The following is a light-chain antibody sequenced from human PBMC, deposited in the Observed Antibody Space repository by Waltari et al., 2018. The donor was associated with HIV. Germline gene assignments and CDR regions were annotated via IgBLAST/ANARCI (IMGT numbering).Light chain of an antibody. V-gene: IGLV1-40*01. Sequence: QSVLTQPPSVSGAPGQRVTISCSGGDSNIGADYDVHWYQQVPGTAPKLLIFGNVNRPSKGPDRFSGSKSGTSASLAISGLQAEDEADYYCQSYDRSLSGYVFGTGTRVTVL. J-gene: IGLJ1*01. CDR2: GNV. CDR3: QSYDRSLSGYV. CDR1: DSNIGADYD.